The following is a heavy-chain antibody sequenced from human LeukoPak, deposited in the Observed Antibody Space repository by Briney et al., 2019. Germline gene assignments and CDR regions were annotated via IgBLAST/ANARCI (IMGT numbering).Heavy chain of an antibody. D-gene: IGHD5-18*01. Sequence: SETLSLTCAVYGGSFSGYYWSWIRQPPGKGLEWIGEINHSGSTNYNPSLKSRVTISVDTSKNQFSLKLSSVTAADTAVYYCASSRAAWIQLWPTIDYWGQGTLVTVSS. CDR2: INHSGST. CDR3: ASSRAAWIQLWPTIDY. V-gene: IGHV4-34*01. J-gene: IGHJ4*02. CDR1: GGSFSGYY.